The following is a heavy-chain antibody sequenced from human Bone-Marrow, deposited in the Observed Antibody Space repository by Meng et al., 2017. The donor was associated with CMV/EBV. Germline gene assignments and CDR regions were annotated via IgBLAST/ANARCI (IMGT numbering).Heavy chain of an antibody. D-gene: IGHD6-6*01. CDR2: IRYDGSNK. Sequence: GGSLRLSCAASGITVSSYGIHWVRQAPGKGLEWVAFIRYDGSNKHYSDSVKGRFSVSRDNSRNMVYLQMSSLKSGDTAVYYCARAVLPFDETYSTSSGRDCWGQGTLVTVSS. V-gene: IGHV3-30*02. J-gene: IGHJ4*02. CDR1: GITVSSYG. CDR3: ARAVLPFDETYSTSSGRDC.